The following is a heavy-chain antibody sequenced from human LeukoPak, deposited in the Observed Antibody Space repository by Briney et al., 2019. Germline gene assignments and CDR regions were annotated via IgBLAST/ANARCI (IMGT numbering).Heavy chain of an antibody. V-gene: IGHV4-59*01. CDR1: GASISSFC. J-gene: IGHJ4*02. Sequence: SETLSLTCTVSGASISSFCWNWIRQPPGKGLEWIGYIYHTGSTNYNPSLKSRVTISVDTSKNQFSLKLSSVTAADTAIYYCARGRGGFYYFDYWGLGTMVTVSS. CDR2: IYHTGST. D-gene: IGHD2-15*01. CDR3: ARGRGGFYYFDY.